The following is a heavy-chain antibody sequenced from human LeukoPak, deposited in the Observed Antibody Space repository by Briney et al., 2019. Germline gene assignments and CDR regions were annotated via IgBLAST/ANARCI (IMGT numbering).Heavy chain of an antibody. CDR1: GFTVSSNY. Sequence: GGSLRLSCAASGFTVSSNYMSWVRQAPGKGLEWVSVIYSGGSTYYADSVKGRFTISRDNSKNTLYLQMNSLKAEDTAVYYCAMTTVTTVDYWGQGTLVTVSS. CDR3: AMTTVTTVDY. J-gene: IGHJ4*02. D-gene: IGHD4-17*01. CDR2: IYSGGST. V-gene: IGHV3-66*01.